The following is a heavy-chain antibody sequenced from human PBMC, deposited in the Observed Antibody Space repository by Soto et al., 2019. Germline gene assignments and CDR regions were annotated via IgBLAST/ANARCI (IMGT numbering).Heavy chain of an antibody. CDR1: GFTFTSTI. D-gene: IGHD6-19*01. J-gene: IGHJ4*02. Sequence: VRLSESGGGLVQPGGSLRLSCAASGFTFTSTIMNWVRQAPGKGLELVSTLHTDGRTVYADSVKGRFTISRDNSESTLFMPLNTLGAEDAAIYYWGKDRGGGGWPLFDAWGKGILVTVSS. CDR3: GKDRGGGGWPLFDA. CDR2: LHTDGRT. V-gene: IGHV3-23*01.